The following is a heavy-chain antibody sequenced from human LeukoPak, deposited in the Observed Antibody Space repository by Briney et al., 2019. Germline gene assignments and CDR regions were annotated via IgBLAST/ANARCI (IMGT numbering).Heavy chain of an antibody. CDR3: ARGVDFAYYYYMDV. CDR1: GYTFTGYY. J-gene: IGHJ6*03. Sequence: EASVKVSCKASGYTFTGYYMHWVRQAPGQGLEWMGWINPNSGGTNYAQKFQGRVTMTRDTSISTAYMELSRLRSDDTAVYYCARGVDFAYYYYMDVWGKGTTVTISS. D-gene: IGHD3-9*01. CDR2: INPNSGGT. V-gene: IGHV1-2*02.